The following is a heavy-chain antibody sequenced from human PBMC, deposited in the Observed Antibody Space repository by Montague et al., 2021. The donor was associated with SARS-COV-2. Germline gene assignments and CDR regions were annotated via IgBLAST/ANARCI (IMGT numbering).Heavy chain of an antibody. CDR1: GFTFSSNS. V-gene: IGHV3-21*01. D-gene: IGHD3-10*01. J-gene: IGHJ6*02. CDR3: ARQLGHYYGMDV. Sequence: SLRLSCAASGFTFSSNSMNWVRQAPGKGLEWVSSISSSSSYIYYADSVKGRFTISRDNSKDTLYLQMNSLRAEDTAVYYCARQLGHYYGMDVWGQGTTVTVPS. CDR2: ISSSSSYI.